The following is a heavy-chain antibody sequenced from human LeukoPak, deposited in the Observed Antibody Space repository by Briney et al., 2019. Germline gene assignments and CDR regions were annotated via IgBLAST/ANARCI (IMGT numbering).Heavy chain of an antibody. V-gene: IGHV3-7*01. CDR3: ARSLGYYDY. Sequence: GGSLRLSCTASGFTFISYWMSWVRQAPGKGLEWVASIKQDGSEKNYVDSVKGRFTISRDNAKNSLYLQMNSLRAEDTAVYYCARSLGYYDYWGQGTPVTVSS. J-gene: IGHJ4*02. CDR1: GFTFISYW. D-gene: IGHD3-22*01. CDR2: IKQDGSEK.